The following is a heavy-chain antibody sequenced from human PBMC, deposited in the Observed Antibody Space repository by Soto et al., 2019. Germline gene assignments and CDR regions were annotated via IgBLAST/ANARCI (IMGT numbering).Heavy chain of an antibody. V-gene: IGHV1-18*01. CDR3: ARAITITEAHYYYGMDV. CDR2: ISAYNGNT. Sequence: ASVKVSCKASGYTFTSYDISWVRQAPGQGLEWMGWISAYNGNTNYAQKLQGRVTMTTDTSTSTAYMELRSLRSDDTAVYYCARAITITEAHYYYGMDVWGQGTTVTVSS. J-gene: IGHJ6*02. D-gene: IGHD3-9*01. CDR1: GYTFTSYD.